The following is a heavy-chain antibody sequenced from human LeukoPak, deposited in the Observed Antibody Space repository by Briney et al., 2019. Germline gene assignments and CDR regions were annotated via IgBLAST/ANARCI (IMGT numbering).Heavy chain of an antibody. V-gene: IGHV3-21*01. Sequence: GGALRLSCAASGFTLSSYSMNWGRQAPGEGVGWGLSISSSSSYIYYADSVKGRFTISRDNAKNSLYLQVNSLRAEDTAVYYCARVSGSSLTHCFDYWGQGTLVTVSS. CDR1: GFTLSSYS. D-gene: IGHD1-26*01. CDR2: ISSSSSYI. J-gene: IGHJ4*02. CDR3: ARVSGSSLTHCFDY.